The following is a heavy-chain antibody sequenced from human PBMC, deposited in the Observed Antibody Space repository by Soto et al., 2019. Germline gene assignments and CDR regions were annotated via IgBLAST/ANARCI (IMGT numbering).Heavy chain of an antibody. D-gene: IGHD1-1*01. CDR3: ARGRYGDY. V-gene: IGHV1-18*01. CDR1: GYTFTSYG. CDR2: ISAHNGNT. J-gene: IGHJ4*02. Sequence: QVHLVQSGAEVKKPGASVKVSCKGSGYTFTSYGITWVRQAPGQGLEWMGWISAHNGNTNYAQKLKGRGTVTRDTSTSTAYRERRSLRSDDTAVYYCARGRYGDYWGQGALVTVSS.